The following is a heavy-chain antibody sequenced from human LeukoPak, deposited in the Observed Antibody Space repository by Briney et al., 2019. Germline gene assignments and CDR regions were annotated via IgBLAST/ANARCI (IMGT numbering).Heavy chain of an antibody. D-gene: IGHD2-2*01. V-gene: IGHV4-39*07. Sequence: SETLSLTCTVSGGSIRSTTYYWGWIRQPPGKGLEWIGSIYYSGNTYYSPSLMSRVTISVDTSKNQFSLNLSSVTAADTAMYYCAGVVPAAMGYYYYYMDVWGKGTTVTVSS. CDR1: GGSIRSTTYY. CDR3: AGVVPAAMGYYYYYMDV. J-gene: IGHJ6*03. CDR2: IYYSGNT.